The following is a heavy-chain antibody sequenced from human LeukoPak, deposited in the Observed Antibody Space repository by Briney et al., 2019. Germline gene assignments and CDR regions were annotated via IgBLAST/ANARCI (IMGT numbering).Heavy chain of an antibody. CDR1: GXTFSTYG. CDR3: ARVWAGYAFDI. Sequence: GGSLRLSCAASGXTFSTYGVHWVRQAPGKGLEWVAFIWYDGSNKYYADSVKGRFTISRDNSKNTLYLQMNSLRAEDTAVYYCARVWAGYAFDIWGQGTMVTVSS. V-gene: IGHV3-30*02. D-gene: IGHD3/OR15-3a*01. J-gene: IGHJ3*02. CDR2: IWYDGSNK.